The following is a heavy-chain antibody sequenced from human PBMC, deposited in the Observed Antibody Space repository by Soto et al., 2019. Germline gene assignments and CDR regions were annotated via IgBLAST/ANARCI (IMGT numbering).Heavy chain of an antibody. J-gene: IGHJ2*01. CDR3: ARDRYSYDSRAYQGVDWYFDL. CDR1: GFIFSNYG. CDR2: IWYDGSHE. D-gene: IGHD3-22*01. V-gene: IGHV3-33*01. Sequence: PGGSLRLSCAASGFIFSNYGMHWVRQAPGKGLGWVAVIWYDGSHESYADSVKGRFTISRDNSKNTLFLQMNSLRAEDTAVYYCARDRYSYDSRAYQGVDWYFDLWGRGTLVTVSS.